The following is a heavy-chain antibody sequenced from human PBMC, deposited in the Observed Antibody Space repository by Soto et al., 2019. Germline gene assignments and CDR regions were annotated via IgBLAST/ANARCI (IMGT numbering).Heavy chain of an antibody. CDR2: IIPIFGTA. D-gene: IGHD2-21*01. J-gene: IGHJ1*01. V-gene: IGHV1-69*01. Sequence: QVQLVQSGAEVKKPGSSVNVSCKASVGTFSSYAISCVRQAPGQGLEWMGGIIPIFGTANYAQKFQGRVTITADESTSTAYMELSSLRSEDTAVYYCAAAHIVVVNSGYFQHWGQGTLVTVSS. CDR3: AAAHIVVVNSGYFQH. CDR1: VGTFSSYA.